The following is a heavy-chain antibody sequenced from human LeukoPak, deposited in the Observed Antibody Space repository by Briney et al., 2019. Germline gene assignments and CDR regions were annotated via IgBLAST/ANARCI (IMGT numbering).Heavy chain of an antibody. Sequence: KPSETLSLTCTVSGDSISSYYWTWIRQPAGKGLEWIGRIYASGTTNYNPSLKSRVTMSVDTSKNQLSLKVSSVTAADTAVYYCARVRDPRYNSFDSWGQGTLVTVSS. CDR1: GDSISSYY. CDR3: ARVRDPRYNSFDS. D-gene: IGHD1-14*01. J-gene: IGHJ4*02. CDR2: IYASGTT. V-gene: IGHV4-4*07.